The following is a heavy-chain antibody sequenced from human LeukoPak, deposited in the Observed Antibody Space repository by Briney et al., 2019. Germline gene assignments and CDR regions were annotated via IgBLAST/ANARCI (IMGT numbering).Heavy chain of an antibody. CDR1: GFTFSSYS. CDR2: ISGSGGST. CDR3: AKGDTVAARGYFDY. V-gene: IGHV3-23*01. Sequence: PGGSLRLSCAASGFTFSSYSMNWVRQAPGKGLEWVSAISGSGGSTYYADSVKGRFTISRDNSKNTLYLQMNSLRAEDTAVYYCAKGDTVAARGYFDYWGQGTLVTVSS. J-gene: IGHJ4*02. D-gene: IGHD2-2*02.